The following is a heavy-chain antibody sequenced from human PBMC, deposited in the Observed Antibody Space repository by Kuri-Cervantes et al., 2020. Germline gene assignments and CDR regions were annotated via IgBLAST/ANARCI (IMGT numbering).Heavy chain of an antibody. CDR3: AADYGSWFDP. D-gene: IGHD3-10*01. CDR1: GGTFSSYA. J-gene: IGHJ5*02. CDR2: IIPIFGTA. V-gene: IGHV1-69*05. Sequence: SVKVSCKASGGTFSSYAISWVRQAPGQGLEWMGGIIPIFGTANYAQKFQERVTITRDMSTSTAYMELSSLRSEDTAVYYCAADYGSWFDPWGQGTLVTVSS.